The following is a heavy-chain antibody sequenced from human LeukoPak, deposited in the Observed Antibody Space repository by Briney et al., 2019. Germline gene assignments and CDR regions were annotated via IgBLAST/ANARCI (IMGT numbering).Heavy chain of an antibody. CDR1: GGSMSSHY. D-gene: IGHD3-22*01. CDR2: IYYSGTT. V-gene: IGHV4-59*11. Sequence: SETLSLTCTVYGGSMSSHYWSWIRQPPGKGLEWIGFIYYSGTTKYSPSLQSRVTMLLDTPKNQFSLKLTSVTAADTALYYCARLLDNDSSGYPDTFDMWGQGTMVTVSS. J-gene: IGHJ3*02. CDR3: ARLLDNDSSGYPDTFDM.